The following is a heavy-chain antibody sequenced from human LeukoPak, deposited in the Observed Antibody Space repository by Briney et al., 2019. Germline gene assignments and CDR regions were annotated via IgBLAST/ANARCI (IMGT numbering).Heavy chain of an antibody. CDR1: GFTFSSYA. Sequence: LSGGSLRLSCAASGFTFSSYAMSSVRQAPGKGLEWVSAISGSGGSTYYADSVKGRFTIPRDNSKNTLYLQMNSLRVEATAVYSCAKDRRGTLYYYMDSSGNGTTVTLSS. CDR2: ISGSGGST. J-gene: IGHJ6*03. D-gene: IGHD1-14*01. CDR3: AKDRRGTLYYYMDS. V-gene: IGHV3-23*01.